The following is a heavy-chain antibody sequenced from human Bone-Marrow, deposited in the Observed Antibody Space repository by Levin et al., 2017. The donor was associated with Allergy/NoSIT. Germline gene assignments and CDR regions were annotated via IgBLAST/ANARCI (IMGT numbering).Heavy chain of an antibody. Sequence: PGGSLRLSCAASGFIFSDYAMHWVRQIPAKGLEWVAFISYDGGITDYADSVKGRFAISRDTFTNTLYLQMNTLRPDDTGVYYCAKDRHNSGSTDAFDIWGQGTMATVSS. CDR3: AKDRHNSGSTDAFDI. D-gene: IGHD7-27*01. CDR2: ISYDGGIT. V-gene: IGHV3-30*18. CDR1: GFIFSDYA. J-gene: IGHJ3*02.